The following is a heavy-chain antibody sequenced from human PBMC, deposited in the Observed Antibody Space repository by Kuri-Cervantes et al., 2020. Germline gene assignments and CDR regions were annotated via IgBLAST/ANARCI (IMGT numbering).Heavy chain of an antibody. CDR2: ISYDGSNK. Sequence: GESLKISCAASGFTFSSYAMHWVRQAPGKGLEWVAVISYDGSNKYYADSVKGRFTISRDNSKNTLYLQMNSLRAEDTAVYYRARVQVTSSWFRYYYYYMDVWGKGTTVTVSS. CDR1: GFTFSSYA. V-gene: IGHV3-30*01. D-gene: IGHD6-13*01. CDR3: ARVQVTSSWFRYYYYYMDV. J-gene: IGHJ6*03.